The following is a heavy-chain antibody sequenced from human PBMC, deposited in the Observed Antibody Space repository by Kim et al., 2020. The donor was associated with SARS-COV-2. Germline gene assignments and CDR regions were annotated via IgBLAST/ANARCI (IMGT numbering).Heavy chain of an antibody. D-gene: IGHD2-8*02. Sequence: GGSLRLSCAASGFTFSSYAMSWVRQAPGKGLEWVSAISGSGGKTYYADSVKGRFTISRDNSKNTLYLQMNSLRAEDTAVYYCAKTQGASYFITGGVRWFDSGGRGTLVT. CDR3: AKTQGASYFITGGVRWFDS. CDR2: ISGSGGKT. V-gene: IGHV3-23*01. J-gene: IGHJ5*01. CDR1: GFTFSSYA.